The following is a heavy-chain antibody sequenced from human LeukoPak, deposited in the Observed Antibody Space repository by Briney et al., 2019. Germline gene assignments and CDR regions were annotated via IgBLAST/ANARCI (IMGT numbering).Heavy chain of an antibody. CDR2: ISGSGDTT. J-gene: IGHJ4*02. D-gene: IGHD4-11*01. V-gene: IGHV3-23*01. CDR1: GFIFSTYA. Sequence: GGSLRLSCAGSGFIFSTYAMTWVRQAPGKGLEWVSGISGSGDTTYYADSVKGRFTISRDNSKNTLYLQMSSLRAEDTAVYYCAKDLYSNYGPADYWGQGNLVTVSS. CDR3: AKDLYSNYGPADY.